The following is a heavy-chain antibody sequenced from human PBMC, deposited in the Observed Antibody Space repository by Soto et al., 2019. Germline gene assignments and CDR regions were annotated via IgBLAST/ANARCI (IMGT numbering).Heavy chain of an antibody. CDR1: GGTFSSYA. CDR3: ARGVAGPLHWFDP. CDR2: IIPILGIT. D-gene: IGHD6-19*01. V-gene: IGHV1-69*04. J-gene: IGHJ5*02. Sequence: ASVKVSCKASGGTFSSYAISWVRQAPGQGLEWMGKIIPILGITNYAQKFQGRVTITTDTSTSTAYMELSSLRSEDTAVYYCARGVAGPLHWFDPWGQGTLVTVSS.